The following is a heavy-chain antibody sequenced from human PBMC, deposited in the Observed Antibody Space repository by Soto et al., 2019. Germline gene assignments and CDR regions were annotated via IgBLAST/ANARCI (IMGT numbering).Heavy chain of an antibody. CDR3: AKGGIAVAFDI. J-gene: IGHJ3*02. V-gene: IGHV3-30*18. Sequence: QVQLVESGGGVVQPGRSLRLSCAASGFTFSSYGMHWVRQAPGKGLEWVAVISYDGSNKYYADSVKGRFTISRDNSKNTLYLQMNSLRAEDTAVYYCAKGGIAVAFDIWGQGTIVTVSS. CDR2: ISYDGSNK. D-gene: IGHD6-19*01. CDR1: GFTFSSYG.